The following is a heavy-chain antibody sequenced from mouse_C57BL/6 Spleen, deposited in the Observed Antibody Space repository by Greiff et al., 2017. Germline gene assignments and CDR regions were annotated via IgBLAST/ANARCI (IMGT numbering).Heavy chain of an antibody. CDR1: GYAFSSYW. J-gene: IGHJ1*03. CDR3: ARSSYYGSSYWYFDV. Sequence: QVQLQQSGAALVQPGASVKISCKASGYAFSSYWMNWVKQRPGKGLEWIGQLYPGDGDTNYNGKFKGKATLTADKSSSTAYMQLSSLTSEDSAVYFCARSSYYGSSYWYFDVWGTGTTVTVSS. D-gene: IGHD1-1*01. CDR2: LYPGDGDT. V-gene: IGHV1-80*01.